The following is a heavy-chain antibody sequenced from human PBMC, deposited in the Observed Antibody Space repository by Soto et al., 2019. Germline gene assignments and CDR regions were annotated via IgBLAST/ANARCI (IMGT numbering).Heavy chain of an antibody. J-gene: IGHJ4*02. CDR2: IIPIFGTA. V-gene: IGHV1-69*01. CDR3: ATPHKSSGWYYFDY. CDR1: GGTFSSYA. Sequence: QVQLVQSGAEVKKPGSSVKVSCKASGGTFSSYAISWVRQAPGQGLEWMGGIIPIFGTANYAQKFQGRGTITADESTSTAYMELSSLRSEDTAVYYCATPHKSSGWYYFDYWGQGTLVTVSS. D-gene: IGHD6-19*01.